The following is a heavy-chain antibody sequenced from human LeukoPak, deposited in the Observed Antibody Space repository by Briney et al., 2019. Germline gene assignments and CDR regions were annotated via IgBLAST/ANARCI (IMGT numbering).Heavy chain of an antibody. CDR3: ARVDSFCSGEGCYYYYGMDV. CDR1: GFTFNTYG. J-gene: IGHJ6*02. D-gene: IGHD2-15*01. V-gene: IGHV3-33*01. Sequence: GGSLRLSCVASGFTFNTYGIHWVHQAPGKGLEWVAVKGRFTISRDNSKNTLYLQMNSLRAEDTAVYYCARVDSFCSGEGCYYYYGMDVWGQGTTVTVSS.